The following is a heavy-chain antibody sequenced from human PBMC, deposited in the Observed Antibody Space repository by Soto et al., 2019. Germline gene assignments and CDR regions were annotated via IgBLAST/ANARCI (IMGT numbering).Heavy chain of an antibody. Sequence: SVKVSFKDSRVAFIKFIVTWVRQAPGLGLEWVGGIIPIFGTANYAQKFQGRVTITADESTSTSYMEVNNLRSEDTAVYYCAKVRYSSPMGYYYGMDVWGQGTTVTVSS. D-gene: IGHD6-19*01. CDR2: IIPIFGTA. CDR1: RVAFIKFI. CDR3: AKVRYSSPMGYYYGMDV. V-gene: IGHV1-69*13. J-gene: IGHJ6*02.